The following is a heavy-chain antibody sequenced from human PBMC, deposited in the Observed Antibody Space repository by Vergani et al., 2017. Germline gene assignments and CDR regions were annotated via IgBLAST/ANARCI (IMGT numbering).Heavy chain of an antibody. J-gene: IGHJ3*02. D-gene: IGHD4-17*01. Sequence: QVQLQESGPGLVKPSETLSLTCAVSGYSISSGYYWGWIRQPPGKGLEWIGSIYHSGSTYYNPSLKSRVTILVDTSKNQFSLKLSLVTAADTAVYYCARQQGGYGAAFDIWGQGTMVAVSS. CDR3: ARQQGGYGAAFDI. CDR2: IYHSGST. CDR1: GYSISSGYY. V-gene: IGHV4-38-2*01.